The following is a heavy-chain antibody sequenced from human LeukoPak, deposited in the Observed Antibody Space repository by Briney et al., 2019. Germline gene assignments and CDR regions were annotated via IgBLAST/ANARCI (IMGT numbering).Heavy chain of an antibody. V-gene: IGHV4-4*02. CDR3: ARQPPDYGDHADDY. CDR2: IYPSGST. CDR1: GASLSSTNL. Sequence: PSGTLSLTCAVSGASLSSTNLWSWVRQPPGKGLEWIGEIYPSGSTNDNPSLKSRVTISVDKSKNQFPLKLSSVTAADTAVYYCARQPPDYGDHADDYWGQGTLVTVSS. J-gene: IGHJ4*02. D-gene: IGHD4-17*01.